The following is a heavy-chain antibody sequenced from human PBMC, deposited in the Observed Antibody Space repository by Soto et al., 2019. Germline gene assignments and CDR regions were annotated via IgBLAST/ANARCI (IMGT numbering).Heavy chain of an antibody. D-gene: IGHD2-21*02. CDR1: GFTFGTSA. V-gene: IGHV1-3*01. CDR3: ARSIVVVTALDY. J-gene: IGHJ4*02. Sequence: ASVRVSCKASGFTFGTSAIQWVRQARGHRLEWIGWIVVGNGNTKYSQKFQGRVTITRDTSASTAYMELSSLRSEDTAVYYCARSIVVVTALDYWGQGTLVTVSS. CDR2: IVVGNGNT.